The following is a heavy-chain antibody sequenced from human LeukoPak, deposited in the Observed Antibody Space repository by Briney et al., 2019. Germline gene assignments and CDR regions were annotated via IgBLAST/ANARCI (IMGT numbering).Heavy chain of an antibody. CDR2: MNPNSGYT. J-gene: IGHJ4*02. Sequence: ASVKVSCKASGYTCTTYDINWVRQATGQGLEWMGWMNPNSGYTGYAQKFQGRVTITRDTSISTAYMELSSLRSEDTAVYYCARVAGTIDYWGQGTLVTVSS. CDR3: ARVAGTIDY. V-gene: IGHV1-8*03. D-gene: IGHD6-19*01. CDR1: GYTCTTYD.